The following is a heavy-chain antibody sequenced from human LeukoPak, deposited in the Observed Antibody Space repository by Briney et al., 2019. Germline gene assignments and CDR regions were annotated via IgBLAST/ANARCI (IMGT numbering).Heavy chain of an antibody. CDR2: IYYSGST. CDR3: ARSRQQFSDH. Sequence: ASETLSLTCTVSGGSISSGGYYWSWIRQHPGKGLEWIGYIYYSGSTYYNPSLKSRVTISVDTSKNQFSLKLSSVTAADTAVYYCARSRQQFSDHWGLGTLVTVSS. D-gene: IGHD5-24*01. V-gene: IGHV4-31*03. CDR1: GGSISSGGYY. J-gene: IGHJ4*02.